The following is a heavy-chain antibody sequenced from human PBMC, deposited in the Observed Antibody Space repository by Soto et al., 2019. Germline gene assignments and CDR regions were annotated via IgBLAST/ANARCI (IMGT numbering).Heavy chain of an antibody. V-gene: IGHV3-23*01. CDR3: VKRGTVTTDYYGMDV. J-gene: IGHJ6*02. D-gene: IGHD4-17*01. Sequence: SLRLSCAASRFTFTRSPMSWVRQAPVRGLEWVSAISGSGGGTYYADSVRGRFTISRDNSKNTLYLQMNSLRDEDTAVYYCVKRGTVTTDYYGMDVWGQGTTVTVSS. CDR2: ISGSGGGT. CDR1: RFTFTRSP.